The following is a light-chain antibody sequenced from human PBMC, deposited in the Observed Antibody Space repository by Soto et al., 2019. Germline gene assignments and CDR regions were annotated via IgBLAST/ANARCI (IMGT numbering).Light chain of an antibody. V-gene: IGKV3-20*01. CDR1: QRLSASD. CDR3: QPYGSSPIIT. CDR2: GVS. Sequence: EIVLKQSAGTRSWYQGQRASLSCRSSQRLSASDIAWYQQKPGQAPKFLIYGVSSRATGIPDRFSGSGSGTDFTLTISRLEPEDFAVYHCQPYGSSPIITFGQGTRLEI. J-gene: IGKJ5*01.